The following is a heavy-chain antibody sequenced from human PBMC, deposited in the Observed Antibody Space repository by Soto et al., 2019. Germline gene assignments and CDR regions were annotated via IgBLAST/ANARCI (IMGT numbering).Heavy chain of an antibody. D-gene: IGHD1-26*01. CDR1: GYTFTSYY. CDR2: INPSGGST. Sequence: ASVKVSCKASGYTFTSYYMHWVRQAPGQGLEWMGIINPSGGSTSYAQKFQGRVTMTRDTSTSTVYMELSSLSSEDTAVYYCARDRGSGSYYIGLHYYYGMDVWGQGTTVTVSS. V-gene: IGHV1-46*01. CDR3: ARDRGSGSYYIGLHYYYGMDV. J-gene: IGHJ6*02.